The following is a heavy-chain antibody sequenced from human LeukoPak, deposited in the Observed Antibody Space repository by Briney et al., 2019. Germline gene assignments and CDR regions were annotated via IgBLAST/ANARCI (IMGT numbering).Heavy chain of an antibody. D-gene: IGHD2-2*01. CDR3: ARSSHCSSTSCYLFLAARLVFDY. J-gene: IGHJ4*02. CDR1: GYTFPSHD. V-gene: IGHV1-8*01. CDR2: MNPNSGNT. Sequence: ASVKVSCKASGYTFPSHDIDWVRQATGQRLEWMGWMNPNSGNTAYAQQFQGRVTMTRDTSINTAYMELSSLTFDDTAVYYCARSSHCSSTSCYLFLAARLVFDYWGQGTLVTVSS.